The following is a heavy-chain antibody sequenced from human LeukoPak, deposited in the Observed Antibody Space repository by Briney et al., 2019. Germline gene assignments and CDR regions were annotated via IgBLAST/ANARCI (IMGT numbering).Heavy chain of an antibody. CDR3: ARSENIMIVVPDDY. CDR2: FDPEDGET. Sequence: ASVKVSCKVSGYTLTELSMHWVRQAPGKGLEWMGGFDPEDGETIYAQKFQGRVTMTTDTSTSTAYMELRSLRSDDTAVYYCARSENIMIVVPDDYWGQGTLVTVSS. J-gene: IGHJ4*02. D-gene: IGHD3-22*01. CDR1: GYTLTELS. V-gene: IGHV1-24*01.